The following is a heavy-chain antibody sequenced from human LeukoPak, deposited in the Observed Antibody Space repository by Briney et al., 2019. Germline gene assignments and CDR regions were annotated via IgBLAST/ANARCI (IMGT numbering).Heavy chain of an antibody. D-gene: IGHD6-6*01. CDR2: IYYSGST. Sequence: SETLSLTCTVSGDSISSYYWSWIRQPPGKGLEWIGYIYYSGSTNYNPSLKSRVTISVDTSNQFSLMLTCVTGADTAVYYCARQSISARRAFDIWGQGTMVTVSS. CDR3: ARQSISARRAFDI. V-gene: IGHV4-59*08. J-gene: IGHJ3*02. CDR1: GDSISSYY.